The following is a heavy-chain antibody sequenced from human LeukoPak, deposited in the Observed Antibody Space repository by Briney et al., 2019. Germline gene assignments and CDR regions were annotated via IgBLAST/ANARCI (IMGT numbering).Heavy chain of an antibody. Sequence: GGSLRLSCAASGITFSDYNMNWVRQAPGKGLEWVSSISSSSTYIYYADSVKGRFTISRDNAKNSLYLQMNSLRAEDTAVYYCARVHCSGGSCYSYYYYIMDVWGQGTTVTVSS. CDR2: ISSSSTYI. D-gene: IGHD2-15*01. CDR3: ARVHCSGGSCYSYYYYIMDV. CDR1: GITFSDYN. V-gene: IGHV3-21*01. J-gene: IGHJ6*02.